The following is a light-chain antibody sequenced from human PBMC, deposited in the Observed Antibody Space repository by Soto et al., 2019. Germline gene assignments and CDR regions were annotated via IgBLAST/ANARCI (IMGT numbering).Light chain of an antibody. CDR1: QSVSNN. CDR2: YAS. J-gene: IGKJ5*01. CDR3: QQYNNWPPIT. V-gene: IGKV3-15*01. Sequence: EIMMTQSPATLSVSPGERATLSCRASQSVSNNVAWYQQKPGQAPRLLIYYASTSATGIPARFSGSGSGTEFTLTISSLQSEDFALSYCQQYNNWPPITFGQGTRLEIK.